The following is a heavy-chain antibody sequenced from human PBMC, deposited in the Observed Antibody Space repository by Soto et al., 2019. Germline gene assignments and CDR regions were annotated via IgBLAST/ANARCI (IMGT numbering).Heavy chain of an antibody. D-gene: IGHD1-20*01. CDR1: GGSISSYY. J-gene: IGHJ4*02. CDR3: AREITETNYFDY. CDR2: IYYSGST. Sequence: SETLSLTCTVSGGSISSYYWSWIRQPPGKGLEWIGYIYYSGSTNYNPSLKSRVTISVDTSKNQFSLKLSSVTAADTAVYYCAREITETNYFDYWGQGTLVTVSS. V-gene: IGHV4-59*01.